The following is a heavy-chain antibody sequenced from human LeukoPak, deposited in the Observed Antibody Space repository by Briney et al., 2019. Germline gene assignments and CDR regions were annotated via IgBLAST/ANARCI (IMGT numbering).Heavy chain of an antibody. CDR3: ARQKTVTSHFDY. J-gene: IGHJ4*02. D-gene: IGHD4-17*01. CDR2: IYYSGST. CDR1: GGSISSYY. V-gene: IGHV4-59*08. Sequence: PSETLSLTCTVSGGSISSYYWSWIRQPPGKGLEWIGYIYYSGSTNYNPSLKSRVTISVDTSKNQFSLKLSSVTAADTAVYYYARQKTVTSHFDYWGQGTLVTVSS.